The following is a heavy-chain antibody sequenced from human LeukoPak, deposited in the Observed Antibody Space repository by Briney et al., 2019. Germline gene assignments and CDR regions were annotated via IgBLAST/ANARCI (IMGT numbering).Heavy chain of an antibody. J-gene: IGHJ5*02. CDR3: AREGPFYRRFDP. CDR1: GYAFTSYG. CDR2: ISAYNGNT. Sequence: GASVKVSCKASGYAFTSYGISWVRQAPGQGLEWMGWISAYNGNTNYAQKLQGRVTMTTDTSTSTAYIEQRSMRSDDTAVYYCAREGPFYRRFDPWGQGTLVTVSS. V-gene: IGHV1-18*01. D-gene: IGHD2/OR15-2a*01.